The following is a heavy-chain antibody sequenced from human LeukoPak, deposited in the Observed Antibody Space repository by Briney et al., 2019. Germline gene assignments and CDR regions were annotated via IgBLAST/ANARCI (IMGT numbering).Heavy chain of an antibody. Sequence: SETLSLTCIVSGGSISGYYWSWIRQPAGKGLEWIGHIYSSAFTTYNPSLMSRLTMSVDTSKNQFSLELSSVTAADTAVYYCAREEAAAGRSVDYWGQGTLVTVSS. J-gene: IGHJ4*02. CDR2: IYSSAFT. CDR1: GGSISGYY. CDR3: AREEAAAGRSVDY. D-gene: IGHD6-13*01. V-gene: IGHV4-4*07.